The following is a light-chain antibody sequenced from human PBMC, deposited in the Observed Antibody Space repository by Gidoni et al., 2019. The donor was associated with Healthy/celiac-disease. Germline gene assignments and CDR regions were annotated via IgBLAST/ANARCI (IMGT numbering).Light chain of an antibody. CDR1: QSVSSY. CDR2: DAA. J-gene: IGKJ2*01. V-gene: IGKV3-11*01. CDR3: QQRSNWPPVYT. Sequence: EIVLTPSPATLSLSPGERATLSCRASQSVSSYLAWYQQKPGQAPRLLIYDAANGATGIPARFSGSGSGTDFTLTISRLEPEDFAVYYCQQRSNWPPVYTFXQXTKLEIK.